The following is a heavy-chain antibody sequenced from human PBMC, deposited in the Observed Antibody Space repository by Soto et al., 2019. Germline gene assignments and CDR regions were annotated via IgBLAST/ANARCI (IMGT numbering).Heavy chain of an antibody. CDR1: GRSISSYY. CDR2: IYYSGST. D-gene: IGHD3-3*02. Sequence: SDTLSLTCTVTGRSISSYYWSWIRQPPRKGLEWTGYIYYSGSTNYNPSLKSRVTISVDTSKNQFSLKLSSVTAADTAVYYCASLTLAEGPFDYWGQGTLVTVS. V-gene: IGHV4-59*08. CDR3: ASLTLAEGPFDY. J-gene: IGHJ4*02.